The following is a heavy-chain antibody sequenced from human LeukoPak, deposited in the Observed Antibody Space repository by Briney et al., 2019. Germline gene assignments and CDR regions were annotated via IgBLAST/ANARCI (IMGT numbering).Heavy chain of an antibody. V-gene: IGHV5-10-1*01. J-gene: IGHJ4*02. CDR3: ARRGRSSSNFDF. CDR1: ESLFTSYW. D-gene: IGHD6-6*01. Sequence: GEPLRISCQGSESLFTSYWITGVRQMPGKGLEWMGMIDHTDSYTNYSPSFQGHATISTDKSISTAYLQWSSLKASDTAIYYCARRGRSSSNFDFWGQGTLVTVSS. CDR2: IDHTDSYT.